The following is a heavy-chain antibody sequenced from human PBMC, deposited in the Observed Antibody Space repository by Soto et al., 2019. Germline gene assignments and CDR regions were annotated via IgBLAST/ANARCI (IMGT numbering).Heavy chain of an antibody. CDR2: IYSGGST. CDR1: GFTVSSNY. D-gene: IGHD2-15*01. V-gene: IGHV3-66*01. J-gene: IGHJ5*01. CDR3: ARDQGYCSGGSCYSEGWFDS. Sequence: EVQLVESGGGLVQPGGSLRLSCAASGFTVSSNYMSWVRQAPGKGLEWVSVIYSGGSTYYADSVKGRFTISRDNSKNTLYLQMNSLRAEDTAVYYCARDQGYCSGGSCYSEGWFDSWGQGTLVTVSS.